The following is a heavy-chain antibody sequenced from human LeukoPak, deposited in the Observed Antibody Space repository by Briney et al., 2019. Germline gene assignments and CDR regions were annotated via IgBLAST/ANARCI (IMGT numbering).Heavy chain of an antibody. CDR1: GFTFSSFT. D-gene: IGHD4/OR15-4a*01. V-gene: IGHV3-48*04. Sequence: GGSLRLSCAATGFTFSSFTMNWVRQAPGKGLEWVSSISGTTDTIYYADSVKGRFTISRNNANNPVSLQMNSLRPEDTAVYFCARRRVLSVARALDYWGQGTLVTVSS. J-gene: IGHJ4*02. CDR2: ISGTTDTI. CDR3: ARRRVLSVARALDY.